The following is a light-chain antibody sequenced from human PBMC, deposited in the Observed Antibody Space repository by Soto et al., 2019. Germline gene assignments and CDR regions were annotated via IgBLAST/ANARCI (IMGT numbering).Light chain of an antibody. V-gene: IGKV1-39*01. CDR3: QQSNT. Sequence: GDRVTLTCRASQSISSYLNWYQQKPGKAPKLLIYAASSLQSGVPSRFSGSGSGTDFTLTISSLQPEDFATYYCQQSNTFGQGTKLEIK. CDR1: QSISSY. J-gene: IGKJ2*01. CDR2: AAS.